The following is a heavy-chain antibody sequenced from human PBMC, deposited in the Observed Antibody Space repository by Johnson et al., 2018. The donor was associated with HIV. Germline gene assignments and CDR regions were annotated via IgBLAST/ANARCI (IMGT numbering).Heavy chain of an antibody. V-gene: IGHV3-11*04. D-gene: IGHD2-15*01. J-gene: IGHJ3*02. Sequence: QVQLVESGGGLVQPGGSLRLSCAASGFTFSDYYMSWIRQAPGKGLEWVSYISSGGSSIYYADSVKGRFTISRDNAKKSMYLQMNSLRAEDTAVYYCASGRVGGNDAFDIWGQGTMVTVSS. CDR1: GFTFSDYY. CDR2: ISSGGSSI. CDR3: ASGRVGGNDAFDI.